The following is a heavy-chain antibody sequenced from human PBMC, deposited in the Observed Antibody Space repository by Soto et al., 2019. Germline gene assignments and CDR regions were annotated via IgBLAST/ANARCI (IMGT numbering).Heavy chain of an antibody. V-gene: IGHV4-39*01. CDR2: IYYSGST. Sequence: PSETLSLTCTVSGGSISSSSYYWGWIRQPPGKGLEWIGSIYYSGSTYYNPSLKSRVTISVDTSKNQFSLKLSSVTAADTAVYYCVGGALAARPLGYYYYMDVWGKGTTVTVSS. J-gene: IGHJ6*03. CDR1: GGSISSSSYY. D-gene: IGHD6-6*01. CDR3: VGGALAARPLGYYYYMDV.